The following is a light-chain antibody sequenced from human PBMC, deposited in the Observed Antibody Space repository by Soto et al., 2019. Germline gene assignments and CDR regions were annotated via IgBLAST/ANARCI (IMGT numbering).Light chain of an antibody. CDR3: HQYNHWSPLYS. Sequence: EVGLTQSPVTLSMSPGERATLYCRASQSFSNNLAWYQQKTGQAPRLLIYGDSTRATGVPARFSGSGSGTEFSLTIAGLQSEDIASYYCHQYNHWSPLYSFGQGTRLEIK. CDR1: QSFSNN. J-gene: IGKJ2*01. CDR2: GDS. V-gene: IGKV3-15*01.